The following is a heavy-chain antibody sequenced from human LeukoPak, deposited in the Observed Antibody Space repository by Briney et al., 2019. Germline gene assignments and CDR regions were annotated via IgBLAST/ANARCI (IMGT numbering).Heavy chain of an antibody. Sequence: SETLSLTCTVSGGSISSYYWSWIRQPPGKGLEWIGYIYYSGSTNYNPSLKSRVTISVDTSKNQFSLKLSSVTAADTAVYYCARAGGDYYDSSGYYYSVWYFDLWGRGTLVTVSS. CDR2: IYYSGST. CDR3: ARAGGDYYDSSGYYYSVWYFDL. V-gene: IGHV4-59*01. CDR1: GGSISSYY. J-gene: IGHJ2*01. D-gene: IGHD3-22*01.